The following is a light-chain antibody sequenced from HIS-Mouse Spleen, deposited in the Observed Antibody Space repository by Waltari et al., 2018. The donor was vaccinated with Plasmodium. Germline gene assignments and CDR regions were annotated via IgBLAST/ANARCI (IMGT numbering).Light chain of an antibody. J-gene: IGKJ1*01. CDR3: QQYNNWPRGT. Sequence: QSPATLSVSPGERATLSCRASQSVSSNLAWYQQKPGQAPRLLIYGASTRATGIPARFSGSGSGTEFTLTISSMQSEDFAVYYCQQYNNWPRGTFGQGTKV. CDR1: QSVSSN. CDR2: GAS. V-gene: IGKV3-15*01.